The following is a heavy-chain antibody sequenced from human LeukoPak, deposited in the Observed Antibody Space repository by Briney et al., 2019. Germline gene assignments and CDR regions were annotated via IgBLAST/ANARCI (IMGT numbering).Heavy chain of an antibody. Sequence: ASVKVSCKASGYTFTGYYIHWVRQAPGQGLEWMGWINPNSGGTNYAQKFQGRVTMTRDTSISTAYMELSRLRSDDTAVYYCARLEEHTLNWFDPWGQGTLVTVSS. CDR3: ARLEEHTLNWFDP. J-gene: IGHJ5*02. CDR2: INPNSGGT. V-gene: IGHV1-2*02. CDR1: GYTFTGYY. D-gene: IGHD1/OR15-1a*01.